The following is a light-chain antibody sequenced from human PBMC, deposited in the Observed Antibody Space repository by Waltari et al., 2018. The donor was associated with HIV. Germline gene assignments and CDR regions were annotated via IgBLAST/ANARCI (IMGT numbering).Light chain of an antibody. CDR1: SSNIGSNY. Sequence: SSSNIGSNYVYWYQQLPGTAPKLLIYRNNQRPSGVPDRFSGSKSGTSASLAISGLRSEDEADYYCAVWGDSLNSYVFGTGTEVTVL. CDR2: RNN. J-gene: IGLJ1*01. CDR3: AVWGDSLNSYV. V-gene: IGLV1-47*01.